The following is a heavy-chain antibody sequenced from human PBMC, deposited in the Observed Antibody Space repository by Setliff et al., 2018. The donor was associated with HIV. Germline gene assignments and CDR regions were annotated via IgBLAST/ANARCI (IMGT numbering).Heavy chain of an antibody. CDR3: ANRFRASNNWYYFDY. Sequence: SGGSLRLSCAVSGFTFNTYAMSWVRQAPGKGLEWVSSMGGSSGDTYYADSVKGRFTISRDNTKNTLSLQMNSLGAEDTAIYYCANRFRASNNWYYFDYWGPGTLVTVSS. CDR1: GFTFNTYA. J-gene: IGHJ4*02. D-gene: IGHD6-13*01. CDR2: MGGSSGDT. V-gene: IGHV3-23*01.